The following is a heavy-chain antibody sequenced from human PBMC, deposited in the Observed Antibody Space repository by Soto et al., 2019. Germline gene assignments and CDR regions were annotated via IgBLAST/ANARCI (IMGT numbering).Heavy chain of an antibody. J-gene: IGHJ6*03. CDR1: GYTFTTYG. V-gene: IGHV1-18*01. CDR2: ISAYNGNS. Sequence: ASVKVSCKASGYTFTTYGISWVRQAPGQGLEWMGWISAYNGNSNYAQKLQGRVTMTTDTSTSTAYMDLRSLRSDDTAVYYCARAPNEFYYYMDVWGKGTXVTVSS. CDR3: ARAPNEFYYYMDV. D-gene: IGHD2-8*01.